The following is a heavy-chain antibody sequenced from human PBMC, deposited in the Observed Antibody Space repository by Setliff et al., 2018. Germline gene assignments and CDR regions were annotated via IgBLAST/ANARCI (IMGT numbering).Heavy chain of an antibody. CDR2: IFQSGIT. V-gene: IGHV4-38-2*01. CDR1: GFSITNGYY. CDR3: ARLGGLLVATMPFDY. Sequence: PSETLSLTCAVSGFSITNGYYWGWIRRSPGRGLEWIANIFQSGITFYNPSLKSRVTMSLDTSTNQFSLKLRSVTAADTAVYYCARLGGLLVATMPFDYWGQGIPVTVSS. D-gene: IGHD5-12*01. J-gene: IGHJ4*02.